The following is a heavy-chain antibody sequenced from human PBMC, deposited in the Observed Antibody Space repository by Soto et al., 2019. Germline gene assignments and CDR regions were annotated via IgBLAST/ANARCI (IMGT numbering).Heavy chain of an antibody. V-gene: IGHV1-2*04. CDR3: ARAEGDYGDFRGMDV. CDR2: INPNSGGT. J-gene: IGHJ6*02. D-gene: IGHD4-17*01. CDR1: GYSFTGYY. Sequence: QVQLVQSGAEVKKPGASVKVSCKASGYSFTGYYMHWVRQAPGQGLKWMGWINPNSGGTNYAQKFQGWVTMTRDTSISTAYMELSRLRSDDTAVYYCARAEGDYGDFRGMDVWGQGTTVTVSS.